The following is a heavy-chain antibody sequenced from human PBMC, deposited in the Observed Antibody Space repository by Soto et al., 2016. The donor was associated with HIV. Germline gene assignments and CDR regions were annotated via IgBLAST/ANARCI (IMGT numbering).Heavy chain of an antibody. CDR3: VNSRGYTYGRLNY. V-gene: IGHV4-61*02. CDR2: IYTSGST. J-gene: IGHJ4*02. Sequence: VQLQESGPGLVKPSQTLSLTCTVSGGSITSGSYYWSWIRQPAGKGLEWIGRIYTSGSTKYNPSLKSRVTISVDTSKNQFSLKLSSVTAADTAVYYCVNSRGYTYGRLNYWGQGTLVTVSS. CDR1: GGSITSGSYY. D-gene: IGHD5-18*01.